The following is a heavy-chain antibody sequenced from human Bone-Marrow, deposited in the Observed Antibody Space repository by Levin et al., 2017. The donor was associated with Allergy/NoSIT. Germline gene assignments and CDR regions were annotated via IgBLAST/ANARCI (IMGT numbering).Heavy chain of an antibody. CDR2: IDSDWSGT. D-gene: IGHD2-2*01. V-gene: IGHV3-74*01. J-gene: IGHJ4*02. CDR1: GFTFSNYW. CDR3: ARAGSHCTSTTCYSFFDL. Sequence: GGSLRLSCAASGFTFSNYWMHWVRQAPGKGLVWLSRIDSDWSGTTYADSVKGRFTISRDDAKSTLYLQMSSLRAEDTAVYYCARAGSHCTSTTCYSFFDLWGQGTLVTVSS.